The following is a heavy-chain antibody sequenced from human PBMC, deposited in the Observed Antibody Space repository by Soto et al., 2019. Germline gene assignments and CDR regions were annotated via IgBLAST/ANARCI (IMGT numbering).Heavy chain of an antibody. CDR3: ARDRGGYGPPDV. J-gene: IGHJ6*02. Sequence: QVQLVESGGGLVKPGGSLRLSCAASGFSFSDSYMSWVRQAPGKGLEWAAYISGSSGYTGYADSVKGRFTISRDNAKNSLYLQMNSLRVEDTAVYYCARDRGGYGPPDVWGQGTTVTVSS. V-gene: IGHV3-11*06. CDR2: ISGSSGYT. CDR1: GFSFSDSY. D-gene: IGHD3-10*01.